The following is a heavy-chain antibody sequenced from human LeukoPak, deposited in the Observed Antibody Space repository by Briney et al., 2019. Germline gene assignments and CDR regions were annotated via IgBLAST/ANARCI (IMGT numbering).Heavy chain of an antibody. D-gene: IGHD1-20*01. CDR2: IYTSGIS. CDR3: ARDNWKCFDY. Sequence: SETLSLTCTVSGGSISSYYGNWIRQPAGKGLEWIGHIYTSGISNYNPSLKSRVTISVDTSKNQFSLKLSSVTAADTAVYYCARDNWKCFDYWGQGTLVTVSS. V-gene: IGHV4-4*07. CDR1: GGSISSYY. J-gene: IGHJ4*02.